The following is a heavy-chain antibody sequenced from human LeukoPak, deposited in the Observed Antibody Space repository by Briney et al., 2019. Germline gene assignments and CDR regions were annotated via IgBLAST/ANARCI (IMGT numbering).Heavy chain of an antibody. J-gene: IGHJ4*02. CDR3: NLRLGVRGVIKDY. CDR1: GFTFSIYW. D-gene: IGHD3-10*01. V-gene: IGHV3-15*01. Sequence: GGSLRLCCAASGFTFSIYWMSWVRQAPGKGLEWVGRIKSKTDGGTTDYAAPVKGRFTISRDDSKNTLYLPMNSPKTEDTAVYYSNLRLGVRGVIKDYWGQGTLGTVSS. CDR2: IKSKTDGGTT.